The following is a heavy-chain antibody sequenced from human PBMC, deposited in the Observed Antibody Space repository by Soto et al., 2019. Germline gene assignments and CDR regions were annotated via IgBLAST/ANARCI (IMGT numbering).Heavy chain of an antibody. J-gene: IGHJ6*02. D-gene: IGHD5-18*01. CDR3: ASHSGYSYGYGYYYYGMDV. Sequence: GESLKISCKGSGYSFTSYWIGWVRQMPGKGLEWMGIIYPGDSDTRHSPSFQGQVTISADKSISTAYLQWSSLKASDTAMYYCASHSGYSYGYGYYYYGMDVWGQGTTVTVSS. CDR1: GYSFTSYW. CDR2: IYPGDSDT. V-gene: IGHV5-51*01.